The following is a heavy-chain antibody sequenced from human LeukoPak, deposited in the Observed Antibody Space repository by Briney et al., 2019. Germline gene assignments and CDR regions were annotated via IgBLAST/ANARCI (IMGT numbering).Heavy chain of an antibody. J-gene: IGHJ4*02. V-gene: IGHV4-4*07. CDR2: IYTSGST. D-gene: IGHD2-15*01. CDR3: ARDRARYCSGGSCYMLDY. CDR1: GGSISSYY. Sequence: SEILSLTCTVSGGSISSYYWSWIRQPAGKGLEWIGRIYTSGSTNYNPSLKSRVTMSVDTSKNQFSPKLSSVTAADTAVYYCARDRARYCSGGSCYMLDYWGQGTLVTVSS.